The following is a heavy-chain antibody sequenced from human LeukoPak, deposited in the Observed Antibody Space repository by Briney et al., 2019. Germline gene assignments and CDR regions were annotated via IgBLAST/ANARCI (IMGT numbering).Heavy chain of an antibody. V-gene: IGHV1-69*01. CDR3: ARERRWMRDAFDI. CDR1: GGTFSSYA. Sequence: SVKVSCKASGGTFSSYAISWVRQAPGQGLEWIGGIIPIFGTANYAQKFQGRVTITADESTSTAYMELSSLRSEDTAVYYCARERRWMRDAFDIWGQGTMVTVSS. J-gene: IGHJ3*02. CDR2: IIPIFGTA. D-gene: IGHD4-23*01.